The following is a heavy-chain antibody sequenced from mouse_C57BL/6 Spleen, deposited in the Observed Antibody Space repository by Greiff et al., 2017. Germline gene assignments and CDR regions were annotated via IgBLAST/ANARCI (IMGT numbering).Heavy chain of an antibody. D-gene: IGHD4-1*01. Sequence: QVQLQQPGAELVKPGASVKVSCKASGYTFTSYWMHWVKQRPGQGLEWIGRIHPSDSDTNYNQKFKGKATLTVDKSSSTAYMQLSSLTSEDSAVYYCAMIWDDWYFDVWGTGTTVTVSS. CDR2: IHPSDSDT. CDR1: GYTFTSYW. V-gene: IGHV1-74*01. CDR3: AMIWDDWYFDV. J-gene: IGHJ1*03.